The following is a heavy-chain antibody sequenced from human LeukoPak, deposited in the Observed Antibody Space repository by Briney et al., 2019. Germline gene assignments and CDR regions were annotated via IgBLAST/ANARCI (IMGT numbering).Heavy chain of an antibody. CDR3: ARGLDSSSWYPI. J-gene: IGHJ3*02. V-gene: IGHV4-38-2*02. D-gene: IGHD6-13*01. Sequence: SETLSLTCIVSGYSISSGYYWGWIRQPPGKGLEWIGSIYHSGSTNYNPSLKSRVTISVDKSKNQFSLKLSSVTAADTAVYYCARGLDSSSWYPIWGQGTMVTVSS. CDR2: IYHSGST. CDR1: GYSISSGYY.